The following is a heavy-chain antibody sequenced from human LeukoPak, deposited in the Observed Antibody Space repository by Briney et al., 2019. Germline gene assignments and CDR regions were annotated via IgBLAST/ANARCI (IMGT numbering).Heavy chain of an antibody. CDR1: GYTFTGYY. CDR3: ARALTIFGVVTPPGY. CDR2: INPNSGGT. D-gene: IGHD3-3*01. J-gene: IGHJ4*02. Sequence: GASVKVSCKASGYTFTGYYMHWVRQAPGQGLEWMGWINPNSGGTNYARKFQGRVTMTRDTSISTAYMELSRLRSDDTAVYYCARALTIFGVVTPPGYWGQGTLVTVSS. V-gene: IGHV1-2*02.